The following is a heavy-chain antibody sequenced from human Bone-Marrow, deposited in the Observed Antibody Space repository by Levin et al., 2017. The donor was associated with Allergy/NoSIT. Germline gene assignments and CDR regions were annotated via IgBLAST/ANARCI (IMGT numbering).Heavy chain of an antibody. D-gene: IGHD6-13*01. CDR3: AKDFYAGSSWYYYSLDV. CDR1: GFTFDDYA. CDR2: ISWNSGNK. V-gene: IGHV3-9*01. J-gene: IGHJ6*02. Sequence: LSLTCAASGFTFDDYAMHWVRPAPGKGLEWVSGISWNSGNKDYADSVKGRFTISRDNAKHSLYLQMNSLRPEDTALYFCAKDFYAGSSWYYYSLDVWGQGTTVTVSS.